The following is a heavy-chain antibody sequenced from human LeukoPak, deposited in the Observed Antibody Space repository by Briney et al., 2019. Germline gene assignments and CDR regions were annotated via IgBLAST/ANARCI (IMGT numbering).Heavy chain of an antibody. CDR1: EYSFTNYW. CDR2: IYPGDSDT. Sequence: PGESLKISCKGSEYSFTNYWIGWVRQMPGKGLEWMGIIYPGDSDTRYSPSFQGQVTISADKSINTAYLQWSSLKASDTAMYYCARLPERTGPRGYSRSWYSFAFDIWGRGTMVTVSS. V-gene: IGHV5-51*01. D-gene: IGHD6-13*01. CDR3: ARLPERTGPRGYSRSWYSFAFDI. J-gene: IGHJ3*02.